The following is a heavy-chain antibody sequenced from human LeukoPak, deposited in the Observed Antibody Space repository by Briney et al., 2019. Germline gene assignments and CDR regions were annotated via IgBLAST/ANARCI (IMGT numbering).Heavy chain of an antibody. CDR3: ARESPEREWELETFDY. CDR1: GYTFTGYY. D-gene: IGHD1-26*01. V-gene: IGHV1-2*02. J-gene: IGHJ4*02. Sequence: ASVKVSCKASGYTFTGYYMHWVRQAPGQGLEWMGWINPNSGGTNYAQKFQGSVTMTSDTSISTDYMELSRLRSDDTAVYYCARESPEREWELETFDYWGQGTLVTVSS. CDR2: INPNSGGT.